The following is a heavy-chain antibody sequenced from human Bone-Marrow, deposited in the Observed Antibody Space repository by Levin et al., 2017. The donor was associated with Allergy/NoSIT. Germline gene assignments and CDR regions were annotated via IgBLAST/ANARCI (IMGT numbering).Heavy chain of an antibody. CDR3: AKGLDYGDTLHFDY. J-gene: IGHJ4*02. CDR2: ITTSGATT. D-gene: IGHD4-17*01. CDR1: GFTFRNHA. Sequence: GESLKISCAASGFTFRNHAMNWVRQAPGKGLEWVSAITTSGATTHYADSVKGRFTISRDNSKHTLSLQMNSLRAEDTAFYYCAKGLDYGDTLHFDYCGQGTLVTVSS. V-gene: IGHV3-23*01.